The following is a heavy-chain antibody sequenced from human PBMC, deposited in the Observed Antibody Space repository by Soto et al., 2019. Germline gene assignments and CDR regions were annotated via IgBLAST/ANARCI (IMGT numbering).Heavy chain of an antibody. V-gene: IGHV3-53*01. D-gene: IGHD3-16*02. Sequence: GGSLRLSCAASGFTVSSNYMSWVRQAPGKGLEWVSVIYSGGSTYYADSVKGRFTISRDNSKNTLYLQMNSLRDEDTAVYYCARERHVWGSYRYGSPYFDYWGQGTLVTVSS. CDR2: IYSGGST. CDR3: ARERHVWGSYRYGSPYFDY. J-gene: IGHJ4*02. CDR1: GFTVSSNY.